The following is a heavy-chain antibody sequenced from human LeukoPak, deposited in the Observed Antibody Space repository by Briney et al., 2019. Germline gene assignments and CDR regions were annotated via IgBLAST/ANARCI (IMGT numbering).Heavy chain of an antibody. CDR3: AKDRQYCTNGVCYVVYFDY. V-gene: IGHV3-23*01. CDR2: ISGSGGNT. Sequence: GGSLRLSCAASGFTFSSYAMSWVRQAPGKGLEWVSAISGSGGNTYYADSVKGRFTISRDNSKNTLYLQMNSLRAEDTAVYYCAKDRQYCTNGVCYVVYFDYWGQGTLVTVSS. CDR1: GFTFSSYA. D-gene: IGHD2-8*01. J-gene: IGHJ4*02.